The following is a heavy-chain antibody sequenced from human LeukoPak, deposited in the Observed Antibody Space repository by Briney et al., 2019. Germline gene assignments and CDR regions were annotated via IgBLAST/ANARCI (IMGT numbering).Heavy chain of an antibody. CDR1: GFTFSSYG. V-gene: IGHV3-30*02. D-gene: IGHD5-24*01. Sequence: PGGSLRLSCAASGFTFSSYGMHWVRQAPGKGLEWVAFIRYDGSNKYYADSVKGRFTISRDNSKNTLHLQMNSLRAEDTAVYYCAKDLRRRWLHHRDFDYWGQGTLVTVSS. CDR3: AKDLRRRWLHHRDFDY. CDR2: IRYDGSNK. J-gene: IGHJ4*02.